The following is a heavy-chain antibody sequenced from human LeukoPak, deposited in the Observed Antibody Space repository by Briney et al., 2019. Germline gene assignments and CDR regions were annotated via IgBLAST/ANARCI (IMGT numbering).Heavy chain of an antibody. CDR2: INHSGST. V-gene: IGHV4-34*01. Sequence: SETLSLTCAVYGGSFSCYYWSWIRQPPGKGLEWIGEINHSGSTNYNPSLKSRVTISVDTSKNQFSLKLSSVTAADTAVYYCARGGMVRENNWFDPWGQGTLVTVSS. CDR1: GGSFSCYY. CDR3: ARGGMVRENNWFDP. J-gene: IGHJ5*02. D-gene: IGHD3-10*01.